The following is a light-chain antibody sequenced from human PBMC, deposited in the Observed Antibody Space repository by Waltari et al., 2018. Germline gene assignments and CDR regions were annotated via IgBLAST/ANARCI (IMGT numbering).Light chain of an antibody. CDR3: MQGIHWPYT. Sequence: DVVMTQSPLSLPVTLGQPASISCRSSQSLVHSDGDTYLNWFQQRPGQSPRRLIYKVSNRDSGVPDRFSGSGSGTDFTLQISRVEAEDVGVYYCMQGIHWPYTFGQGTKLEIK. V-gene: IGKV2-30*02. CDR1: QSLVHSDGDTY. CDR2: KVS. J-gene: IGKJ2*01.